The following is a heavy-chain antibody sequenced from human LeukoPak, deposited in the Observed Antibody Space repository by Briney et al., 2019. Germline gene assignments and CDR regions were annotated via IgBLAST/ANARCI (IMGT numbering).Heavy chain of an antibody. Sequence: SETLSLTCTVSSGSISSYYWSWIRQPPGKGLEWIGYIYYSGSTNYNPSLKSRVTISVDTSKNQFSLKLSSVTAADTAVYYCVRGYSSSWYYFDYWGQGTLVTVSS. CDR1: SGSISSYY. J-gene: IGHJ4*02. V-gene: IGHV4-59*08. CDR2: IYYSGST. CDR3: VRGYSSSWYYFDY. D-gene: IGHD6-13*01.